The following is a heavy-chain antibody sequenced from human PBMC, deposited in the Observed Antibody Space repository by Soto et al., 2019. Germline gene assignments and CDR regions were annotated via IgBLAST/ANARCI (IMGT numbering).Heavy chain of an antibody. V-gene: IGHV1-18*01. D-gene: IGHD2-2*01. CDR1: GYTFTSYG. Sequence: RASVKVSCKASGYTFTSYGISWVRQAPGQGLEWMGWISAYNGNTNYAQKLQGRVTMTTDTSTSTAYMELRSLRSDDTAVYYCARDLLGCSSTSCYWGPLDYWGQGTLVTVSS. CDR3: ARDLLGCSSTSCYWGPLDY. J-gene: IGHJ4*02. CDR2: ISAYNGNT.